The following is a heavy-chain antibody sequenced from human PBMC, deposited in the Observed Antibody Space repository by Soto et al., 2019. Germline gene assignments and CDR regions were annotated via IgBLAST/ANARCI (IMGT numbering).Heavy chain of an antibody. CDR2: INHSGST. CDR1: GGSFSGYY. Sequence: QVQLQQWGAGLLKPSETLSLTCAVYGGSFSGYYWSWIRQPPGKGLEWIGEINHSGSTNYNPSLNGRVTISVDTSKNQFPLNLSSVTAADTAVYYCARQGGAGSGWIFYYYYGMDVWGQGTTVTVSS. V-gene: IGHV4-34*01. J-gene: IGHJ6*02. CDR3: ARQGGAGSGWIFYYYYGMDV. D-gene: IGHD6-19*01.